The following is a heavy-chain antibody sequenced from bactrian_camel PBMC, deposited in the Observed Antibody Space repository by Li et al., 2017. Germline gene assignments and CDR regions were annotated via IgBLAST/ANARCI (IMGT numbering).Heavy chain of an antibody. CDR1: GYTYRPGC. Sequence: HVQLVESGGGSVQAGGSLRLSCVVSGYTYRPGCLGWFRQAPGKEREGIALIRAGGVSTGYADSVAGRSTISRDNAKNTVILHMNSLKPEDTAVYYCVKCNSEYAFAPWGRGTQVTVS. CDR3: VKCNSEYAFAP. V-gene: IGHV3S1*01. J-gene: IGHJ6*01. CDR2: IRAGGVST. D-gene: IGHD4*01.